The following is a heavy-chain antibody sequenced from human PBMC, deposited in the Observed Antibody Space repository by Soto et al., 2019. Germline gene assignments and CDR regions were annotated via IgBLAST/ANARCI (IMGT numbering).Heavy chain of an antibody. Sequence: SETLSLTCTVSGGSVSSSVYYWGWIRQPPGKGLEWIGSISHRGTTYYNPSLNSRVNISVDTSKNQFSVKLTSVTAADTAVYYCASRSLGHATGTFDYWGQGTRVTVSS. CDR2: ISHRGTT. D-gene: IGHD3-16*01. J-gene: IGHJ4*02. V-gene: IGHV4-39*01. CDR3: ASRSLGHATGTFDY. CDR1: GGSVSSSVYY.